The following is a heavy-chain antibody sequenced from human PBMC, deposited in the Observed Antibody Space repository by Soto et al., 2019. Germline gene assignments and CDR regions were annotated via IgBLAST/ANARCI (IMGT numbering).Heavy chain of an antibody. CDR1: GYTFTSYA. J-gene: IGHJ6*02. CDR3: ARLRIAARPDYYGMDV. V-gene: IGHV1-3*01. Sequence: ASVKVSCKASGYTFTSYAMHWVRQAPGQRLEWMGWINAGNGNTKYSQKFQGRVTITRDTSASTAYMELSSLRSEDTAVYYCARLRIAARPDYYGMDVWGQGTTVTVSS. CDR2: INAGNGNT. D-gene: IGHD6-6*01.